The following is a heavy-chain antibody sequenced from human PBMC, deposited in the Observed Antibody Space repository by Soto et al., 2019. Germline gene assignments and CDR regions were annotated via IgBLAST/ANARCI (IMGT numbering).Heavy chain of an antibody. V-gene: IGHV1-18*01. CDR1: GYTFTSYG. Sequence: QVQLVQSGAEVKKPGASVKVSCKASGYTFTSYGISWVRQAPGQGLDWMGWISAYNGNTKYAQDLQGRVTMTTDTSTSTAYMELRILRSDDTAVYYCARFSGGSYNTYYFYYGMDVWGQGTTVTVSS. J-gene: IGHJ6*02. CDR3: ARFSGGSYNTYYFYYGMDV. CDR2: ISAYNGNT. D-gene: IGHD2-15*01.